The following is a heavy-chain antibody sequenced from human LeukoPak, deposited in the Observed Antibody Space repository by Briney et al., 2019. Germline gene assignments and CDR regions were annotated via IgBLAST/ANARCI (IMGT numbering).Heavy chain of an antibody. CDR2: IWYDGSNK. CDR1: GFTFSSYG. CDR3: ARDSGSGYYADVGFDY. J-gene: IGHJ4*02. V-gene: IGHV3-33*01. D-gene: IGHD3-22*01. Sequence: GRSLRLSCAASGFTFSSYGMHWVRQAPGKGLEWVAVIWYDGSNKYYADSVKGRFTISRDNSKNTLYLQMNSLRAEDTAVYYCARDSGSGYYADVGFDYWGQGTLVTVSS.